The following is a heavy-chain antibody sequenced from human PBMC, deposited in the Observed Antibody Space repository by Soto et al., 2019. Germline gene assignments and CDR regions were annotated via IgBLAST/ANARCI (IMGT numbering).Heavy chain of an antibody. Sequence: VPLVQSGAEVKKPGASVKVSCKASGYTFTSYGISWVRQAPGQGLEWMGWISAYNGNTNYAQKLQGRVTMTTDTSKSTAYMELRSLRSGGTAVYYCAGDPVAGTGWFDPWGQGTLVTVSS. CDR3: AGDPVAGTGWFDP. CDR1: GYTFTSYG. CDR2: ISAYNGNT. V-gene: IGHV1-18*04. J-gene: IGHJ5*02. D-gene: IGHD6-19*01.